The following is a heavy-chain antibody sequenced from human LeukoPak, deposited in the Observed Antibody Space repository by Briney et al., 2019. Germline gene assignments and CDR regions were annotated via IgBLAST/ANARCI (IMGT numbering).Heavy chain of an antibody. Sequence: GASVKVSCNASGYTFTSYGISWVRQAPGQGLEWMGWISAYNGNTNYAQKLQGRVTMTTDTSTSTAYMELRSLRSDDTAVYYCARVVPHKGYSGYDYSYWGQGTLVTVSS. CDR3: ARVVPHKGYSGYDYSY. J-gene: IGHJ4*02. V-gene: IGHV1-18*01. CDR1: GYTFTSYG. CDR2: ISAYNGNT. D-gene: IGHD5-12*01.